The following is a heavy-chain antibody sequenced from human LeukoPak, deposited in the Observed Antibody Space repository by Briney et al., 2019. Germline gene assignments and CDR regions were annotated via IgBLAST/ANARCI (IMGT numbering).Heavy chain of an antibody. CDR1: GFTFSNYE. D-gene: IGHD3-10*02. Sequence: GGSLRLSCAASGFTFSNYEMNWIRQAPGKGLEWVSYISNSGNTKYYADSVKGRFSISRDNAKNSLYLQMNSLRAEDTAVYYCAELGITMIGGVWGKGTTVTISS. J-gene: IGHJ6*04. V-gene: IGHV3-48*03. CDR2: ISNSGNTK. CDR3: AELGITMIGGV.